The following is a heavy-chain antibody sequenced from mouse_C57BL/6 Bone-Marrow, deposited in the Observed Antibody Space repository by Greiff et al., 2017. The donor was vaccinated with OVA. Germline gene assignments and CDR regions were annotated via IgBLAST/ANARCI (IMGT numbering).Heavy chain of an antibody. CDR3: ARRSNSYYYAMDY. V-gene: IGHV5-17*01. Sequence: EVQLVESGGGLVKPGGSLKLSCAASGFTFSDYGMHWVRQAPEKGLEWVAYISSGSSTIYYADTVKGRFTISRDNAKNTLFLQMTSLRSEDTAMYYCARRSNSYYYAMDYWGQGTSVTVSS. D-gene: IGHD2-5*01. CDR1: GFTFSDYG. CDR2: ISSGSSTI. J-gene: IGHJ4*01.